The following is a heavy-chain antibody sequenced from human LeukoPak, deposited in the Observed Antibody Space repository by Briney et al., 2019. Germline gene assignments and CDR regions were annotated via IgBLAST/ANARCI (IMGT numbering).Heavy chain of an antibody. V-gene: IGHV4-34*01. Sequence: SETLSLTCAVYGGSFSGYYWSWIRPPPGKGLEWIGEINHSGSTNYNPSLKSRVTISVDTSKNQLSLKLSSVTAADTAVYYCARLRGRTGYWGQGTLVTVSS. J-gene: IGHJ4*02. D-gene: IGHD3-10*01. CDR1: GGSFSGYY. CDR3: ARLRGRTGY. CDR2: INHSGST.